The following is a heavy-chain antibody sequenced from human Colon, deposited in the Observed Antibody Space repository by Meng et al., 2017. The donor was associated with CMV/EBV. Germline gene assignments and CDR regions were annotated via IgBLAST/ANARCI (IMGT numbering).Heavy chain of an antibody. CDR3: AKDPNESHDYPRGAYNYYGMDV. CDR2: VTYDGNKK. V-gene: IGHV3-30*02. D-gene: IGHD4-11*01. J-gene: IGHJ6*02. Sequence: GESLKISCSASGFTFSNYAMSWVRQAPGKGLEWVAFVTYDGNKKFYGDSVKGRFTISRDTFKNTVYLQMDSLRPEDTALYYCAKDPNESHDYPRGAYNYYGMDVWGQGTTVTVSS. CDR1: GFTFSNYA.